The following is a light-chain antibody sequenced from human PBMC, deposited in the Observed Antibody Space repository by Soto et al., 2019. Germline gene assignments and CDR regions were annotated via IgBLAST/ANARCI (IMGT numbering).Light chain of an antibody. Sequence: EIVLTQSPGTLSLSPGERATLSCRASQSVSSSYLAWYQQKPGQAPRLLIYVASNRATGIPDRFSGSGSGTDFPPNISRQEPDCFAVYYSQQYGRSPPFTFGQGTRLEIK. CDR2: VAS. CDR3: QQYGRSPPFT. V-gene: IGKV3-20*01. CDR1: QSVSSSY. J-gene: IGKJ5*01.